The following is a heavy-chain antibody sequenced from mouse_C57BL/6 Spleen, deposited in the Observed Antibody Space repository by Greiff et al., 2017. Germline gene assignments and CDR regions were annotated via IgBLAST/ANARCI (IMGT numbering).Heavy chain of an antibody. CDR1: GFTFSDYG. Sequence: EVQLVESGGGLVKPGGSLKLSCAASGFTFSDYGMHWVRQAPEKGLEWVAYISSGSSTIYYADTVKGRFTISRDNAKNTLFLQMTSLRSEDTAMYYCARLRPPYAMDYWGQGTSVTVSS. V-gene: IGHV5-17*01. D-gene: IGHD2-4*01. CDR2: ISSGSSTI. CDR3: ARLRPPYAMDY. J-gene: IGHJ4*01.